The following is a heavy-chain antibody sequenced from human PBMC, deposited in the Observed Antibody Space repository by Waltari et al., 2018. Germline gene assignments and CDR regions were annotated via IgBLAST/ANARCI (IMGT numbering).Heavy chain of an antibody. J-gene: IGHJ4*02. CDR1: GYTFTSYY. Sequence: QVQLVQSGAEVKKPGASVKVSCKASGYTFTSYYMHWVRQAPGQGLEWMGIINPSGGSTSYAQKFQGRVTITADKSTSTAYMELSSLRSEDTAVYYCARGWHAGGFDYWGQGTLVTVSS. CDR2: INPSGGST. V-gene: IGHV1-46*01. CDR3: ARGWHAGGFDY. D-gene: IGHD3-10*01.